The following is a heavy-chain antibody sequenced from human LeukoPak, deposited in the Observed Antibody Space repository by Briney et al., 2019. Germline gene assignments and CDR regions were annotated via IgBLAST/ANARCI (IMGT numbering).Heavy chain of an antibody. CDR1: GYTLTELS. CDR2: FDPEDGET. V-gene: IGHV1-24*01. Sequence: ASVKVSCKVSGYTLTELSMHWVRQAPGKGPEWMGGFDPEDGETIYAQKFQGRVTMTEDTSTDTAYMELSSLRSEDTAVYYCATVSLGTNTWGYYYYGMDVWGQGTTVTVSS. J-gene: IGHJ6*02. CDR3: ATVSLGTNTWGYYYYGMDV. D-gene: IGHD3-16*01.